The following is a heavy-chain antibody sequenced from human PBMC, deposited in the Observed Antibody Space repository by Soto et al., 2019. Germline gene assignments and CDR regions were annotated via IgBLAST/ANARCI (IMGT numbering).Heavy chain of an antibody. D-gene: IGHD3-22*01. V-gene: IGHV3-30*18. CDR1: GFTFSSYG. Sequence: GGSLRLSCAASGFTFSSYGMHWVRQAPGKGLEWVAVISYDGSNKYYADSVKGRFTISRDNSKNTLYLQMNSLRAEDTAVYYCAKVPLYYYDSSGYGEAAPFDAFDIWGQGTMVTVSS. CDR2: ISYDGSNK. J-gene: IGHJ3*02. CDR3: AKVPLYYYDSSGYGEAAPFDAFDI.